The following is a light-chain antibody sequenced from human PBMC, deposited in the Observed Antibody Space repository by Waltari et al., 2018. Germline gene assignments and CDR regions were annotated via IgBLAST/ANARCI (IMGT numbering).Light chain of an antibody. V-gene: IGKV3-20*01. CDR3: QHYLRLPVT. Sequence: EIVLTQSPGTPSLSPGESATLSCRTSQSVTRALAWYQQKPGQAPRLLIYGPSNMATGIPDRFSGSGYGTYFSLTISRLEPEDFAVYYCQHYLRLPVTFGQGTKVEVK. CDR2: GPS. CDR1: QSVTRA. J-gene: IGKJ1*01.